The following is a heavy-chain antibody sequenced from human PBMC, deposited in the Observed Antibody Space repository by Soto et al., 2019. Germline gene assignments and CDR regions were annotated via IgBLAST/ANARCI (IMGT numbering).Heavy chain of an antibody. J-gene: IGHJ4*02. CDR1: GGFVRTGSYH. Sequence: HSESLSLTCSVSGGFVRTGSYHWSWIRQPPGKGLEWIGFIPNNGSPDYNPSLKSRVVVSIDRSKNQFSLKVNSVTAADTAVYFCARIGWGGDSWGQGTLVTVSS. D-gene: IGHD7-27*01. CDR3: ARIGWGGDS. V-gene: IGHV4-61*01. CDR2: IPNNGSP.